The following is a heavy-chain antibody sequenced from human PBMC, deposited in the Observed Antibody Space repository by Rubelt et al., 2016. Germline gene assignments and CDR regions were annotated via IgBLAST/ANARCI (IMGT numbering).Heavy chain of an antibody. Sequence: QVQLQESGPGLVKPSETLSLTCTVSGYSISSGYYWGWIRQTPGKGLEWIGYIYYSGSTNYNPSLTGRVTISVDTSKKQLSLKLTSVTAAETAVDYCAGKGYCSSYNCYGARDAIGIWGQGTSVTVSS. CDR2: IYYSGST. J-gene: IGHJ3*02. V-gene: IGHV4-61*01. CDR3: AGKGYCSSYNCYGARDAIGI. D-gene: IGHD2-2*01. CDR1: GYSISSGYY.